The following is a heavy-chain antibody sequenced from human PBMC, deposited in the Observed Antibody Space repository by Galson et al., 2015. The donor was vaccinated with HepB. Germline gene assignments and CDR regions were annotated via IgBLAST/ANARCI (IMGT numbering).Heavy chain of an antibody. Sequence: SLRLSCAASGFTFSSYSMNWVRQAPGEGLEWVSSISSSSSYIYYADSVKGRFTISRDNAKNSLYLQMNSLRAEDTAVYYCARERRDGYNSPGWFDPWGQGTLVTVSP. D-gene: IGHD5-24*01. CDR3: ARERRDGYNSPGWFDP. CDR2: ISSSSSYI. CDR1: GFTFSSYS. V-gene: IGHV3-21*01. J-gene: IGHJ5*02.